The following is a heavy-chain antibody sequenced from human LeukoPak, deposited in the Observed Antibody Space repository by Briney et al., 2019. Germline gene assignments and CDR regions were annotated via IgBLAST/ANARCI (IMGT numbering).Heavy chain of an antibody. CDR1: GGSISSSGYY. D-gene: IGHD6-6*01. Sequence: SETLSLTCTAPGGSISSSGYYWGWTRQPPGKGLGWIGIIYYSGSTYYNPALKSRVTISVDTSKNQFSLKLSSVTAADTAFYYCARYSSSSGWFDPWGQGTLVTVSS. V-gene: IGHV4-39*01. CDR2: IYYSGST. J-gene: IGHJ5*02. CDR3: ARYSSSSGWFDP.